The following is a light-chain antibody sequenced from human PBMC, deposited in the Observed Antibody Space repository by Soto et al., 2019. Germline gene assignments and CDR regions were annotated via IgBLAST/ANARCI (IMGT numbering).Light chain of an antibody. CDR1: SSDVGGYNF. CDR2: EVS. J-gene: IGLJ2*01. CDR3: SSYAGSNIVV. Sequence: QSALTQPPSASGSPGQSVTISCTGTSSDVGGYNFVSWYQQHPGKAPKLMIYEVSERPSGVPDRFSGSKSGNTASLTVSGLQAEDEADYYCSSYAGSNIVVFGGGTKLHRP. V-gene: IGLV2-8*01.